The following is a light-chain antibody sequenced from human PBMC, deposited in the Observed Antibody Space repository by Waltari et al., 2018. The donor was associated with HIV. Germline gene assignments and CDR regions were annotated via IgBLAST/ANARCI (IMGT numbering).Light chain of an antibody. Sequence: QSVFTQTPSVSAAPGQKVTISCSVRRSNGENNFVSWFQQLPGTAPKLLIYDNNKRPSGIPDRFSGSKSCTSATLGITGLQTGDEADYYCGTWDSSLSGVVFGGGTKLTVL. CDR1: RSNGENNF. V-gene: IGLV1-51*01. CDR3: GTWDSSLSGVV. CDR2: DNN. J-gene: IGLJ2*01.